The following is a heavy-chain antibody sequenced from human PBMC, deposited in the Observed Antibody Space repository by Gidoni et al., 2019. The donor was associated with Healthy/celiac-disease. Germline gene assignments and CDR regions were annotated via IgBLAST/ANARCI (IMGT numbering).Heavy chain of an antibody. V-gene: IGHV3-66*02. CDR2: SYSGGST. D-gene: IGHD5-18*01. CDR1: CFTVSSNY. Sequence: EVQLVESGGGLVQPGGSLRLSCAASCFTVSSNYLSWVRQAQGKGLGGVSVSYSGGSTYYADSVKGRFTIYRDNSKNTLYLQMNSLRAEDTAVYYCARESGLQDTAMVIDYYYYGMDVWGQGTTVTVSS. J-gene: IGHJ6*02. CDR3: ARESGLQDTAMVIDYYYYGMDV.